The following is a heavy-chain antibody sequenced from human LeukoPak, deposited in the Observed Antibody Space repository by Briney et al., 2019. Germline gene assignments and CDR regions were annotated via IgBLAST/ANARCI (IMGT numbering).Heavy chain of an antibody. V-gene: IGHV3-66*01. J-gene: IGHJ3*02. CDR1: GFTISSNY. CDR3: ARAGTHDAFDI. CDR2: IYSGGST. Sequence: PGGSLRLSCAASGFTISSNYMSWVRQAPGKGLEWVSVIYSGGSTYYADSVKGRFTISRDNSKNTLYLQMGSLRAEDMAVYYCARAGTHDAFDIWGQGTMVTVSS.